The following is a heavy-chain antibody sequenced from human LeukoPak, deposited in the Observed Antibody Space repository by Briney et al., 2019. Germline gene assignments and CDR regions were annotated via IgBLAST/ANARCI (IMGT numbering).Heavy chain of an antibody. CDR1: GGSISSYY. CDR2: IYYSGST. V-gene: IGHV4-59*08. Sequence: TSETLSLTCTVSGGSISSYYWSWIRQPPGKGLEWIGYIYYSGSTNYNPPLKSRVTISVDTSKNQFSLKLSSVTAADTAVYYCARHSGSYYNPPYYFDYWGQGTLVTVSS. D-gene: IGHD1-26*01. CDR3: ARHSGSYYNPPYYFDY. J-gene: IGHJ4*02.